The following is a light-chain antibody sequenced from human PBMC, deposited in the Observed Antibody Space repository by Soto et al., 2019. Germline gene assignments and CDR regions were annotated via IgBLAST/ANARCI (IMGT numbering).Light chain of an antibody. J-gene: IGKJ4*01. Sequence: EIVLTQSPGTLSLSPGERATLSCRASQSVTSDSFAWYQQKPGQAPKLLIYDASSRATGIPDRFSGSGSGTDFTLTISRLEPEDFAVYYCQQYGSSPLTFGGGTKVEIK. CDR3: QQYGSSPLT. CDR2: DAS. V-gene: IGKV3-20*01. CDR1: QSVTSDS.